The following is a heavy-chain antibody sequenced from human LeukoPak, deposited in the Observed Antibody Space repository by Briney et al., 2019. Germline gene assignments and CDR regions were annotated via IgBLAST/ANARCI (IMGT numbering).Heavy chain of an antibody. CDR3: AKGMAVVVVAPGYFDY. CDR2: ISGSGGST. CDR1: GFTFSSYA. V-gene: IGHV3-23*01. D-gene: IGHD2-15*01. Sequence: GGSLRLSCAASGFTFSSYAMSWVRQAPGKGLEWVSAISGSGGSTYYTDSVKGRFTISRDNSKNTLYLQMNSLRAEDTAVYYCAKGMAVVVVAPGYFDYWGQGTLVTVSS. J-gene: IGHJ4*02.